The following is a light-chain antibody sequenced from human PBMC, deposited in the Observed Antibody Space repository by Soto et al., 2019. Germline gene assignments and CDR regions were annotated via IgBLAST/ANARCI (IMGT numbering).Light chain of an antibody. CDR3: QQYNNWPIA. J-gene: IGKJ5*01. V-gene: IGKV3-15*01. Sequence: EIVMTQSPATLSVSPGERATLSCRASQSVSSNLAWYQQIPGLAPRLLIYGASTRATGIPARFSGSGSGTEFTLTISSLQSEDFAVYYCQQYNNWPIAFGQGTRLEIK. CDR2: GAS. CDR1: QSVSSN.